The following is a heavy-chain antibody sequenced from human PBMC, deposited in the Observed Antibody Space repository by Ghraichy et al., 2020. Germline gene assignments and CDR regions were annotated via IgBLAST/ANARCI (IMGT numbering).Heavy chain of an antibody. CDR2: ISISGGTT. J-gene: IGHJ5*02. D-gene: IGHD4-17*01. Sequence: GGSLRLSCVVSGSTSINFAISWVRQAPGKGLEWVSGISISGGTTYYADSVKGRFTISRDSSKKSLILQMNSLRAEDTAVYFCAKRVYGDYVLGWFDPWGQGTPVTVSS. V-gene: IGHV3-23*01. CDR3: AKRVYGDYVLGWFDP. CDR1: GSTSINFA.